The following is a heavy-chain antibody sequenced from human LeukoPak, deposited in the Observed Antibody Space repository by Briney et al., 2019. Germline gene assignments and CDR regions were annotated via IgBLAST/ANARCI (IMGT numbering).Heavy chain of an antibody. Sequence: GGSLRLSCAASGITVSSNYMSWVRQAPGKGLEWVSAISGSGTNTYYADSVKGRFTISRDNSKNSLYLQMNSLRAEDTAVYYCAKGIVVVISGNAFDIWGQGTMVTVSS. J-gene: IGHJ3*02. CDR3: AKGIVVVISGNAFDI. V-gene: IGHV3-23*01. CDR1: GITVSSNY. D-gene: IGHD3-22*01. CDR2: ISGSGTNT.